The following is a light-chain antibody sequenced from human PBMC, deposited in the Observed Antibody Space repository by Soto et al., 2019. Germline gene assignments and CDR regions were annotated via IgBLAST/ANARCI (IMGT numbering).Light chain of an antibody. J-gene: IGKJ1*01. CDR1: QSVRSN. Sequence: EVVMTQSPASLSVPPGERATLSCRARQSVRSNLAWYQQKPGQAPRLLIYGASTRATGIPAGFSGSGSGTEFTLTISSLQSEDFAVYYCQQYNDWPRTFGQGTKVDIK. CDR3: QQYNDWPRT. CDR2: GAS. V-gene: IGKV3-15*01.